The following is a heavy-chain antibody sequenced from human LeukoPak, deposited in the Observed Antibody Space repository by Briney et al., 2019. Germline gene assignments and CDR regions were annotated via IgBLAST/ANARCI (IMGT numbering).Heavy chain of an antibody. CDR1: GGTFSSYA. Sequence: ASVTVSCKASGGTFSSYAISWVRQAPGQGLEWMGGIIPIFSTANYAQKFQGRVTITTDESTSTAYMELSSLRSEDTAVYYCARRASITIFGVVENWFDPWGQGTLVTVSS. CDR3: ARRASITIFGVVENWFDP. D-gene: IGHD3-3*01. CDR2: IIPIFSTA. V-gene: IGHV1-69*05. J-gene: IGHJ5*02.